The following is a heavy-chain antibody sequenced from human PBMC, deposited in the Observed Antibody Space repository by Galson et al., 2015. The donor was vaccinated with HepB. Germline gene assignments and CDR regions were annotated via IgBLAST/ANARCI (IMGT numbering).Heavy chain of an antibody. Sequence: SLRLSCAASGFTFSHYWMSWVRRAPGKGLERVAHIKPDGSEKYYLDSVKGRFTISRDNAKNLLYLQMSSLRADDTAVYYCARDANRGGDLDYWGQGTSVTVSS. CDR3: ARDANRGGDLDY. CDR2: IKPDGSEK. V-gene: IGHV3-7*03. D-gene: IGHD2-21*02. J-gene: IGHJ4*02. CDR1: GFTFSHYW.